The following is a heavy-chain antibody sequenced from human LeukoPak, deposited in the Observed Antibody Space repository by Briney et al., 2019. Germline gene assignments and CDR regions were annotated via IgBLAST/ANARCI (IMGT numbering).Heavy chain of an antibody. CDR3: ARVVPGTGFFY. CDR2: ISSTSSHI. CDR1: GFTFSSYS. D-gene: IGHD2-8*02. Sequence: PGGSLRLSCAASGFTFSSYSMNWVRQAPGKGLEWVSSISSTSSHIYYADSVKGRFTISRDNAKNSLSMQMNSLRAEDTAVYYCARVVPGTGFFYWGQGTLVTVSS. V-gene: IGHV3-21*01. J-gene: IGHJ4*02.